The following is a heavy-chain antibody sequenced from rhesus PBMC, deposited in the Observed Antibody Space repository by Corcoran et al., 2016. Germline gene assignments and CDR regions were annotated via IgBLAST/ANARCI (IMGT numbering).Heavy chain of an antibody. V-gene: IGHV4S16*01. CDR3: ARDSILLTMRLVITRGLDY. D-gene: IGHD3-28*01. Sequence: QVQLQGSGPGLVKPSETLSLTCAVSGGSISGNSWSWIRQPPGQGLEWVGNIDGNTAGTNYNPSLKSRVTISKDTSKNQFSLRLTSVTAADTAVYYCARDSILLTMRLVITRGLDYWGQGVLVTVSS. CDR1: GGSISGNS. J-gene: IGHJ4*01. CDR2: IDGNTAGT.